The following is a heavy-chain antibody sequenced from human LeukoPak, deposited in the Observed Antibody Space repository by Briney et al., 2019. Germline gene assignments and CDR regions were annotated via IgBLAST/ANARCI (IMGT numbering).Heavy chain of an antibody. D-gene: IGHD6-6*01. CDR3: AKGMGAARYDAFDI. CDR1: GFTFDDYA. V-gene: IGHV3-9*01. Sequence: QTGGSLRLSCAASGFTFDDYAMHWVRHAPGKGLEWVSGISWNSGSIGYADSVKGRFTISRDNAKNSLYLQMNSLRAEDTAVYYCAKGMGAARYDAFDIWGQGTMVTVSS. J-gene: IGHJ3*02. CDR2: ISWNSGSI.